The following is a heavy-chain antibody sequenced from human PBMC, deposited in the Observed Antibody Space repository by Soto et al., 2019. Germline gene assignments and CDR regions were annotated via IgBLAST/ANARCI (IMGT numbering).Heavy chain of an antibody. V-gene: IGHV1-69*13. Sequence: SVKVSCKASGGTFGSYAISWVRQAPGQGLEWMGGIIPIPGTANYAQKFQGRVTIAADESTSTAYMELSSLRSEDTAVYYCARSQGSSTSLEIYYYYYYGMDVSGQGTTVTVSS. J-gene: IGHJ6*02. D-gene: IGHD2-2*01. CDR1: GGTFGSYA. CDR3: ARSQGSSTSLEIYYYYYYGMDV. CDR2: IIPIPGTA.